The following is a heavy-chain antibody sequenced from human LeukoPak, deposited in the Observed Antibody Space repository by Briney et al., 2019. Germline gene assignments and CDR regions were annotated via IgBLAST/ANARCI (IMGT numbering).Heavy chain of an antibody. J-gene: IGHJ4*02. CDR1: GYTFTSYG. Sequence: ASVKVSCKASGYTFTSYGISWVRQAPGQELEWMGWISAYNGNTNYAQKLQGRVTMTTDTSTSTAYMELSSLRSEDTAVYYCARQLSETSYYYDSSGYYTRQFDYWGQGTLVTVSS. V-gene: IGHV1-18*01. CDR3: ARQLSETSYYYDSSGYYTRQFDY. D-gene: IGHD3-22*01. CDR2: ISAYNGNT.